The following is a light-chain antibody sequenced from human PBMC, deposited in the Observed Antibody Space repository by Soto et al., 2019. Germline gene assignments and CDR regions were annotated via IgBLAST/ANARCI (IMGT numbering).Light chain of an antibody. CDR2: ETS. V-gene: IGKV3-20*01. CDR3: HQYGNSPRT. J-gene: IGKJ1*01. Sequence: EIVLTQSPGTLSLSPGERATLSCRASQSFSSSYLAWYQQKPGQAPRLLIYETSSRATGIPDRFSGSGSQTDFTLTISRLEPEDFAVYYCHQYGNSPRTVGQGTKVDIK. CDR1: QSFSSSY.